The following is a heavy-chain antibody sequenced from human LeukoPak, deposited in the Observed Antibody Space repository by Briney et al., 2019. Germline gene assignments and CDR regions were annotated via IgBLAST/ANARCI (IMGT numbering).Heavy chain of an antibody. CDR1: GFTFSSYA. D-gene: IGHD3-10*01. CDR3: AKDLPGTGIYDY. J-gene: IGHJ4*02. CDR2: ISGGGST. V-gene: IGHV3-23*01. Sequence: AGGSLRLSCAASGFTFSSYAMSWVRQAPGKGLEWVSAISGGGSTYYADSVKGRFTISRDNSKNTLYLQMNSLRAEDTAVYYCAKDLPGTGIYDYWGQGTLVTVSS.